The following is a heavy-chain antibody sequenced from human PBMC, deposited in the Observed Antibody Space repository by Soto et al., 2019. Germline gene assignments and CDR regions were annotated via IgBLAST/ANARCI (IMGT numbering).Heavy chain of an antibody. Sequence: SGTLSLTCAVYGGSFSGYYWRWIRQPPGKGLEWIGEINHSGRTNYNPSLKSRVTISVDTSKNQFSLKLSSVTAADTAVYYCARVVDRCSSTSRYRPVMDVWGQGTTATAS. J-gene: IGHJ6*02. CDR2: INHSGRT. CDR3: ARVVDRCSSTSRYRPVMDV. D-gene: IGHD2-2*01. V-gene: IGHV4-34*01. CDR1: GGSFSGYY.